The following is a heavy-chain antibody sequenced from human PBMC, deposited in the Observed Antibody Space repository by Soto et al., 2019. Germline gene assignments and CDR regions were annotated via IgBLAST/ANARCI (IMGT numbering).Heavy chain of an antibody. J-gene: IGHJ4*02. V-gene: IGHV3-48*01. CDR1: GFTFSSYS. CDR2: ISSGSSTI. D-gene: IGHD3-10*01. CDR3: ARGSKDSYPGSRIFDF. Sequence: EVQLVESGGGLVQPGGSLRLSCAASGFTFSSYSMNWVRQAPGKGLEWVSYISSGSSTIYYADSVKGRFTISRDNAKKTLYLQMSSLRADDSAVYFCARGSKDSYPGSRIFDFWGRGTLVTVSS.